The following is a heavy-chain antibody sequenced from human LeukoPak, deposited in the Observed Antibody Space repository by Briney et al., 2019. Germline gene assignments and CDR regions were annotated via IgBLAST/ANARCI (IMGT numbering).Heavy chain of an antibody. Sequence: GESLRLSCVGSGFTFSNYGMSWVRQPPGKGLEWVSAISGSGGSTYYADSVRGRFTISRDNSKNTLYLQMNSLRAEDTAVYYCAKERSPVTDPYFDYWGQGTLVTVSS. CDR1: GFTFSNYG. J-gene: IGHJ4*02. D-gene: IGHD1-14*01. CDR3: AKERSPVTDPYFDY. CDR2: ISGSGGST. V-gene: IGHV3-23*01.